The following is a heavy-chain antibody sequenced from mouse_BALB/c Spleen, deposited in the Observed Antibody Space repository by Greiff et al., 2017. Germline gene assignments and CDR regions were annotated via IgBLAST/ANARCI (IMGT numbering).Heavy chain of an antibody. D-gene: IGHD2-3*01. Sequence: VHLVESGPGLVAPSQSLSITCTVSGFSLTSYGVHWVRQPPGKGLEWLGVIWAGGSTNYNSALMSRLSISKDNSKSQVFLKMNSLQTDDTAMYYCARGDGYYLYYAMDYWGQGTSVTVSS. CDR2: IWAGGST. J-gene: IGHJ4*01. CDR3: ARGDGYYLYYAMDY. V-gene: IGHV2-9*02. CDR1: GFSLTSYG.